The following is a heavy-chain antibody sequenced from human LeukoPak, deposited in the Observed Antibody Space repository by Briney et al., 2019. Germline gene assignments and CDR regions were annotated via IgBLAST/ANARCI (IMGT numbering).Heavy chain of an antibody. CDR2: ISWNSGSI. CDR1: GFTFDDYA. D-gene: IGHD3-10*01. J-gene: IGHJ5*02. Sequence: PGRSLRLSCAASGFTFDDYAMHWVRQAPGKGLEWVSGISWNSGSIGYADSVKGRFTISRDNAKNSLYLQMNSLRAEDTALYYCAKDGTHGDGWFDPWGQGTLVTVSS. CDR3: AKDGTHGDGWFDP. V-gene: IGHV3-9*01.